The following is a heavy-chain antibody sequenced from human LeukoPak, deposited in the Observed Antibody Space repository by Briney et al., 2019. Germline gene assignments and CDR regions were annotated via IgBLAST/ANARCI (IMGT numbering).Heavy chain of an antibody. J-gene: IGHJ4*02. D-gene: IGHD6-19*01. CDR3: ARSAGIAVAGAAAY. CDR1: GYTFSGYN. CDR2: INPNSGGT. Sequence: GASVKVSRKASGYTFSGYNMHWVRQAPGQGLEWMGWINPNSGGTNYAQKFQGRITITRDTSTSTVNMELSGLRSDDTAVYYCARSAGIAVAGAAAYWGQGTLVTVSS. V-gene: IGHV1-2*02.